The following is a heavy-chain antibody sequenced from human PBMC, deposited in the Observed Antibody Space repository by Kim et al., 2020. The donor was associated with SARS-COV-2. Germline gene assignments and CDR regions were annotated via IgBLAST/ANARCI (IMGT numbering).Heavy chain of an antibody. CDR3: AREERGTGQIDF. J-gene: IGHJ4*02. V-gene: IGHV7-4-1*02. Sequence: TYAQDFTGRFVSSLDTSVNTAYLQISSLKAEDTAMYYCAREERGTGQIDFWGQGTLVTVSS. D-gene: IGHD2-8*02.